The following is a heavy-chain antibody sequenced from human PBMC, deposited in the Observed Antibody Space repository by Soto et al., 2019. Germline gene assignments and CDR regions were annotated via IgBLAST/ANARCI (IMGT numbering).Heavy chain of an antibody. CDR1: GGTFSSYA. D-gene: IGHD2-2*01. V-gene: IGHV1-69*13. J-gene: IGHJ6*02. Sequence: GASVKVSCKASGGTFSSYAISWVRQAPGQGLEWMGGIIPIFGTANYAQKFQGRVTITADESTSTAYMELSSLRSEDTAVYYCARDPRGVGGNQLLGPNYYYYGMDVWGQGTTVTVSS. CDR2: IIPIFGTA. CDR3: ARDPRGVGGNQLLGPNYYYYGMDV.